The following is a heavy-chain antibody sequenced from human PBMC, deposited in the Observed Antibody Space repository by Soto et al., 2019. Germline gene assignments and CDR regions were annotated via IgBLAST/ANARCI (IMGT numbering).Heavy chain of an antibody. CDR2: ISYDGSNK. D-gene: IGHD6-13*01. V-gene: IGHV3-30*18. CDR1: GFTFSSYG. J-gene: IGHJ4*02. CDR3: EKDFYSLEY. Sequence: GGSLRLSCAASGFTFSSYGMHWVRQAPGKGLEWVAVISYDGSNKYYADSVKGRFTISRDNSKNTLYLQMNSLRSEDTAVYYCEKDFYSLEYWGQGTLVTVSS.